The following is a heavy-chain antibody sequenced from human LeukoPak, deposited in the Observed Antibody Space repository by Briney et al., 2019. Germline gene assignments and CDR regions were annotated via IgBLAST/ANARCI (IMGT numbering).Heavy chain of an antibody. Sequence: PGGSLRLSCAASGFTFSGSAMHWVRQASGKGLEWVGRIRSKANSYATAYAASVKGRFTISRDDSKNTAYLQMNSLKTEDTAVYYCIRHVVVTANNDYWSQGTLVTVSS. CDR3: IRHVVVTANNDY. V-gene: IGHV3-73*01. D-gene: IGHD2-21*02. J-gene: IGHJ4*02. CDR2: IRSKANSYAT. CDR1: GFTFSGSA.